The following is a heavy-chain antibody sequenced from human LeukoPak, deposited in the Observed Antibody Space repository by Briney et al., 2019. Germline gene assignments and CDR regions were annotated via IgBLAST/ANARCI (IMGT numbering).Heavy chain of an antibody. Sequence: PGGSLRLSCAASGFTFSSYAMSWVRQAPGKGLEWVSAISGSGGTTYYADSVKGRFTISRDNSKNTLSLQMNSLRAEDTAVYYCAKDCRDYYDSSGYGYWGQGTLVTVSS. CDR2: ISGSGGTT. D-gene: IGHD3-22*01. CDR3: AKDCRDYYDSSGYGY. J-gene: IGHJ4*02. CDR1: GFTFSSYA. V-gene: IGHV3-23*01.